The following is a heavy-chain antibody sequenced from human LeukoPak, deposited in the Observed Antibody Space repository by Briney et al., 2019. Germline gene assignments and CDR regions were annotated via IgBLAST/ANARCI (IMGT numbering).Heavy chain of an antibody. CDR2: IRYDGSNK. D-gene: IGHD5-12*01. J-gene: IGHJ5*02. CDR1: GFTFSSYD. CDR3: AKASSGYDVYNWFDP. Sequence: GGSLRLSCAASGFTFSSYDMHWVRQAPGKGLEWVAFIRYDGSNKYYADSVKGRFTISRDNSKNTLYLQMNSLRAEDTAVYYCAKASSGYDVYNWFDPWGQGTLVTVSS. V-gene: IGHV3-30*02.